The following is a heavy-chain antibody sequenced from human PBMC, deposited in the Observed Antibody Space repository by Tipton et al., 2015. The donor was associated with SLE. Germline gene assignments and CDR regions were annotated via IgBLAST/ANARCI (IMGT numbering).Heavy chain of an antibody. D-gene: IGHD5-18*01. V-gene: IGHV4-59*12. J-gene: IGHJ4*02. CDR1: GESFTGYY. Sequence: GLVKPSETLSLTCSVYGESFTGYYWSWIRQPPGKGLEWIGYIYYSGSTNYNPSLKSRVTISVDTSKNQFSLKLSSVTAADTAVYYCARLPYSYSNPFDYWGQGTLVTVSS. CDR3: ARLPYSYSNPFDY. CDR2: IYYSGST.